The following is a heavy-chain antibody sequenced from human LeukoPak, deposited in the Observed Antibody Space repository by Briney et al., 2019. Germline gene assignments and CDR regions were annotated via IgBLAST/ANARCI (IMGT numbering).Heavy chain of an antibody. J-gene: IGHJ4*02. V-gene: IGHV4-4*02. CDR3: ASGRSGGDSGSYFNYRLYYFDY. D-gene: IGHD3-10*01. Sequence: PSETLSLTCTVSGDSINSLDLWSWVRQPPGKGLEWIGEMYLSGTTHSNPSVKSRVTISIDKSKNQFFLNLSSVTAADTALYDCASGRSGGDSGSYFNYRLYYFDYWGQGTLVTVSS. CDR2: MYLSGTT. CDR1: GDSINSLDL.